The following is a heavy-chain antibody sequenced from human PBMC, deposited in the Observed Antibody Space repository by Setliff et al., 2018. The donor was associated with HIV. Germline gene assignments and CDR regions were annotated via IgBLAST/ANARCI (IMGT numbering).Heavy chain of an antibody. CDR2: ISTSGVGT. Sequence: GGSLRLSCAASGFTFSSYAMSWVRQAPGKGLEWVSSISTSGVGTYYVDSVKGRFTISRDNSKNTLYLQLNSLRVEDTAVYYCARENVLRYSRLAGDYYYYYMDVWGKGTTVTVSS. V-gene: IGHV3-23*01. J-gene: IGHJ6*03. CDR1: GFTFSSYA. CDR3: ARENVLRYSRLAGDYYYYYMDV. D-gene: IGHD3-9*01.